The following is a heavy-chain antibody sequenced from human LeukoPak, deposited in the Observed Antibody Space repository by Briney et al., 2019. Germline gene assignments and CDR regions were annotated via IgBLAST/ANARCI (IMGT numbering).Heavy chain of an antibody. V-gene: IGHV3-11*04. Sequence: GSLRLSCAASGFTFSDYYMSWIRQAPGKGLEWVSYISSSGSTIYYADSVKGRFTISRDNAKNSLYLQMSTLRAEDTAVYYCARVEVVIATDLDVWGKGTTVTVSS. CDR1: GFTFSDYY. D-gene: IGHD2-21*01. CDR2: ISSSGSTI. CDR3: ARVEVVIATDLDV. J-gene: IGHJ6*04.